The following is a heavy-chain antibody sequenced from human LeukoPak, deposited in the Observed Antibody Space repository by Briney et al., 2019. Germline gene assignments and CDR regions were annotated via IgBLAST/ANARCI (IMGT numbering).Heavy chain of an antibody. CDR1: GGSFSGYY. CDR3: ARALGYCSSTSCPEPYYFDY. J-gene: IGHJ4*02. Sequence: SENLSLTCGVYGGSFSGYYWSWIRQPPGKGLEWIGEINHSGSTNYNPSLKSRVTISVDTSKNQFSLKLSSVTAADTAVYYCARALGYCSSTSCPEPYYFDYWGQGTLVTVSS. V-gene: IGHV4-34*01. D-gene: IGHD2-2*01. CDR2: INHSGST.